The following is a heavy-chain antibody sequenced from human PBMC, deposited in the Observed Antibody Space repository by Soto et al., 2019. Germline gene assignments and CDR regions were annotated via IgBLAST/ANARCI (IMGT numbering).Heavy chain of an antibody. Sequence: QVQLVQSGAEVRKPGSSAKVSCTAPGGTLSTYAMSWVRQAPGQGLEWMGGIVPVFATPTYAQRFQGRVTITADESTNTAYMELSSLRSEDTAVYYCARHSGPQFYYYAMDVWGQGTTVTVSS. CDR3: ARHSGPQFYYYAMDV. CDR2: IVPVFATP. V-gene: IGHV1-69*01. D-gene: IGHD2-8*02. J-gene: IGHJ6*02. CDR1: GGTLSTYA.